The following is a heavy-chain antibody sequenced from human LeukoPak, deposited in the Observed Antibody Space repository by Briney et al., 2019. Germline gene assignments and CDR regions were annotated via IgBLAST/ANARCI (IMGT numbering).Heavy chain of an antibody. CDR2: IYYSGST. V-gene: IGHV4-39*01. Sequence: SETLSLTCTVSGGSISSSSYYWGWIRQPPGKGLEWIGSIYYSGSTYYNPSLKSRVTISVDTSKNQFSLKLSSVTAADTAVYYCARHGGKGDDAFDIWGQGTMVTVSS. CDR3: ARHGGKGDDAFDI. CDR1: GGSISSSSYY. D-gene: IGHD1-26*01. J-gene: IGHJ3*02.